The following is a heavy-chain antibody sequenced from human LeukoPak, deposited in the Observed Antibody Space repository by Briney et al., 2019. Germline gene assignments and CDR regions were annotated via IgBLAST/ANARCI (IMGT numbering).Heavy chain of an antibody. J-gene: IGHJ5*02. CDR2: IYTSGST. V-gene: IGHV4-61*02. D-gene: IGHD2-2*01. CDR1: GGSISSGSHY. Sequence: SETLFLTCTVSGGSISSGSHYWSWIRQPAGKGLEWIGRIYTSGSTNYNPSLKSRVTISVDTSKNQFSLRLSSVTAADTAVYYCARDNSYCSSTSCYYKWFDPWGQGTLVTVSS. CDR3: ARDNSYCSSTSCYYKWFDP.